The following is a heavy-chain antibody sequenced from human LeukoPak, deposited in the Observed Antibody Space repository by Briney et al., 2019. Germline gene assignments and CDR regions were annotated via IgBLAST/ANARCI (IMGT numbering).Heavy chain of an antibody. CDR2: MDKETNLYAT. J-gene: IGHJ5*02. CDR1: GFTFSDSA. CDR3: TRDSGTYNWFDP. Sequence: GGSLKLSCVASGFTFSDSAIRWVRQSSGKGLEWIGHMDKETNLYATALAASVKGRFTVSRDDSKNTAYLHMNSLKTEDTALYYCTRDSGTYNWFDPWGQGTLVTVSS. V-gene: IGHV3-73*01. D-gene: IGHD1-26*01.